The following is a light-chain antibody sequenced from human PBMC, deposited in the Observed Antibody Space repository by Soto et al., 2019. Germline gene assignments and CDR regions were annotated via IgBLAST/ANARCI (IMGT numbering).Light chain of an antibody. Sequence: QSVLTQPPSASGTPGQRVTISCSGSSSNIGSNTVNWYQPLPGTAPKLLIYSNNQRPSGVPDRFSGSKSGTSASLAISGLQSEDEADYYCAAWDDSLNGVVVGGGTKLTVL. V-gene: IGLV1-44*01. CDR2: SNN. CDR1: SSNIGSNT. J-gene: IGLJ2*01. CDR3: AAWDDSLNGVV.